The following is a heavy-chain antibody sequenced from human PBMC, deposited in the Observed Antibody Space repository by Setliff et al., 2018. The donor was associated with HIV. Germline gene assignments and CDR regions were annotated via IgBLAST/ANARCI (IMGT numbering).Heavy chain of an antibody. CDR2: ISYDGTNK. CDR1: GFTFSSYG. D-gene: IGHD3-3*01. CDR3: AKDGSHFWSGSPDY. J-gene: IGHJ4*02. V-gene: IGHV3-30*18. Sequence: QAGGSLRLSCAASGFTFSSYGMHWVRQAPGKGLEWEAVISYDGTNKYYADSVKGRFTISRDNSKNTVYLQMNSLRAEDTAVYYCAKDGSHFWSGSPDYWGQGTLVTVSS.